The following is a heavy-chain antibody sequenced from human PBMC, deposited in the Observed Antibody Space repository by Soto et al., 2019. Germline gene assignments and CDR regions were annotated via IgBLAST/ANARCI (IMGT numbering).Heavy chain of an antibody. J-gene: IGHJ5*02. CDR1: GFTFSSYA. D-gene: IGHD3-9*01. CDR2: ISGSGGST. Sequence: GGSLRLSCAASGFTFSSYAMSWVRQAPGKGLEWVSAISGSGGSTYYADSVKGRFTISRDNSKNTLYLQMNSLRAEDTAVYYCANAVLRYFDWLQGGLNWFDPWGQGTLVTVS. V-gene: IGHV3-23*01. CDR3: ANAVLRYFDWLQGGLNWFDP.